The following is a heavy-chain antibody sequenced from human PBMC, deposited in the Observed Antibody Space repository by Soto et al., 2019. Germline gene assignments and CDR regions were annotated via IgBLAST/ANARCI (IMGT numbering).Heavy chain of an antibody. CDR2: IWYDGSNK. Sequence: GSLRLSCAASGFTFSSYGMHWVRQAPGKGLEWVAVIWYDGSNKYYADSVKGRFTISRDNSKDTLYLQMNSLRAEDTAVYYCARDSGLGYCISTSCHNWFDPWGQGT. V-gene: IGHV3-33*01. D-gene: IGHD2-2*01. CDR3: ARDSGLGYCISTSCHNWFDP. CDR1: GFTFSSYG. J-gene: IGHJ5*02.